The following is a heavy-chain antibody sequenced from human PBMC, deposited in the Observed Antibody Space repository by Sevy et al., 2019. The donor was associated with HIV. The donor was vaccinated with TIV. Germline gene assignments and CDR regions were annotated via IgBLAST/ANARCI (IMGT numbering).Heavy chain of an antibody. D-gene: IGHD2-2*01. J-gene: IGHJ4*02. V-gene: IGHV3-7*01. CDR2: IKQDGSER. Sequence: ESLKISCAASGFTFSSYWLNWVRQAPGKGLEWVANIKQDGSERYYVDSVKGRFTISRDNAKNSLYLQMNSLRAEDTAVYYCARGSFCSSASCYSGRYHYWGQGTLVTVSS. CDR1: GFTFSSYW. CDR3: ARGSFCSSASCYSGRYHY.